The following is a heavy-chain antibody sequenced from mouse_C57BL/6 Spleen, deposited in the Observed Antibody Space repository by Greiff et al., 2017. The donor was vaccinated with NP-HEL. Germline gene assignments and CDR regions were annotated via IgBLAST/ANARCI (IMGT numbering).Heavy chain of an antibody. Sequence: EVKVVESEGGLVQPGSSMKLSCTASGFTFSDYYMAWVRQVPEKGLEWVANINYDGSSTYYLDSLKSRFIISRDNAKNILYLQMSSLKSEDTATYYCARVGRDAMDYWGQGTSVTVSS. CDR2: INYDGSST. CDR3: ARVGRDAMDY. CDR1: GFTFSDYY. D-gene: IGHD4-1*01. J-gene: IGHJ4*01. V-gene: IGHV5-16*01.